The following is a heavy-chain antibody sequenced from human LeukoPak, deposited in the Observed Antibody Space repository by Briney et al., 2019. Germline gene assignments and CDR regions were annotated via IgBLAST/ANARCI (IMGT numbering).Heavy chain of an antibody. CDR3: ARDLIGRYTFDY. CDR2: MSPDGNKK. V-gene: IGHV3-30*19. CDR1: GFTFSSYG. D-gene: IGHD3-10*01. Sequence: GGSLRLSCAASGFTFSSYGMHRVRQAPGKGLDWVALMSPDGNKKYYADSVKGRFTISRDDSKNTVDLQLNSLRAEDTAVYYCARDLIGRYTFDYCGQGTLVTVSS. J-gene: IGHJ4*02.